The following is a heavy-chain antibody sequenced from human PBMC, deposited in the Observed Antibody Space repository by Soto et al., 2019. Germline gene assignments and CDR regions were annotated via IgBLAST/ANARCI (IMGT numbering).Heavy chain of an antibody. V-gene: IGHV1-69*06. CDR2: IIPVHNTS. J-gene: IGHJ6*02. CDR1: GGAFNNYA. D-gene: IGHD1-20*01. Sequence: QVQLLQSGAEGKKPGSSVKVSCKVSGGAFNNYALNWVRHGPGQGLEWRGGIIPVHNTSNYSLKFLCKVTGTADISSTTVYMELNSLTSDDTATYYCASWSNWNPLYYDGLDVWGQGTTVTVSS. CDR3: ASWSNWNPLYYDGLDV.